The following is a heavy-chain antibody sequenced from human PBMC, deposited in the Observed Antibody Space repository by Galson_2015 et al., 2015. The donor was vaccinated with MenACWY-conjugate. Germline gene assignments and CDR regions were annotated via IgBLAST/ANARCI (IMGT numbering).Heavy chain of an antibody. CDR2: ISSGGSSI. Sequence: SLRLSCAASGFTFSDYDMSWIRQAPGKGLEWVSYISSGGSSINHAEFVKGRFTISRDNAKNSQYLQMNSLRAEDTAVYYCAREAPRYDPWGQGTLVTVSS. CDR3: AREAPRYDP. J-gene: IGHJ5*02. CDR1: GFTFSDYD. V-gene: IGHV3-11*04.